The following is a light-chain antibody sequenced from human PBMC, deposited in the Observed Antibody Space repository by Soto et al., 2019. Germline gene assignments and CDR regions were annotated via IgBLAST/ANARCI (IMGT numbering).Light chain of an antibody. J-gene: IGKJ1*01. Sequence: EIVLTHSPGTLSLSPGERATLSCRASQSVYNNYLAWYQLKPGQAPRLVIYGASSRATGIPDRFSASGSGTDFALPISRLEPEDFAVYYCQQYASSPLTFGQGTKVEIK. CDR1: QSVYNNY. V-gene: IGKV3-20*01. CDR2: GAS. CDR3: QQYASSPLT.